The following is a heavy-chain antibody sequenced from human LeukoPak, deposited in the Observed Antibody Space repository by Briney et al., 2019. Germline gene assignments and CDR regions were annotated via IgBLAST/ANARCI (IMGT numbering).Heavy chain of an antibody. J-gene: IGHJ1*01. D-gene: IGHD3-22*01. CDR3: ASHYFGSRGSYAEYFQH. V-gene: IGHV3-48*02. CDR2: IIGSSRTI. CDR1: GFTFSRYI. Sequence: PWGSLRLSCAASGFTFSRYIMNWVRQAPGKGREWISYIIGSSRTIHYADSVKGRFTISRDNAENSLDLQMNSLRDEDTAVYYCASHYFGSRGSYAEYFQHWGQGALVIVSS.